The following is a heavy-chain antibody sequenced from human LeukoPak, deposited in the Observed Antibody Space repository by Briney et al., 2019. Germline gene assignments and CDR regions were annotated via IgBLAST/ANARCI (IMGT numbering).Heavy chain of an antibody. V-gene: IGHV3-9*01. CDR3: AKDPNRYYYYGMDV. CDR2: ISWNSGSI. CDR1: GFTFDDYA. Sequence: GGSLRLSCAASGFTFDDYAMHWVRQAPGKGLEWVSGISWNSGSIGYADSVKGRFTISRDNAKNSLYLQMNSLRAEDTALYYCAKDPNRYYYYGMDVWGQGTTVTVSS. J-gene: IGHJ6*02.